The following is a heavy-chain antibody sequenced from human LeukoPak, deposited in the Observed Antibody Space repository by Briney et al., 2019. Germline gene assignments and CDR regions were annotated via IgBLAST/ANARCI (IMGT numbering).Heavy chain of an antibody. CDR3: ARELSQIVWGGLDY. CDR1: GFTFSRHG. CDR2: IQNDASTE. D-gene: IGHD2-21*01. Sequence: GGSLRLSCAPSGFTFSRHGMHWVRQAPGKGLEWVAVIQNDASTENFADSVKGRFTISRDNSKNTVFLQMNSLRVEDTAVYYCARELSQIVWGGLDYGGQGTLVSVSS. V-gene: IGHV3-30*03. J-gene: IGHJ4*02.